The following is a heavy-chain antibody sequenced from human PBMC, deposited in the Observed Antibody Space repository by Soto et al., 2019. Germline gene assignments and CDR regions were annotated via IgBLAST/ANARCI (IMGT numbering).Heavy chain of an antibody. CDR1: GFTFSSYA. Sequence: EVQLLESGGGLVQPGGSLRLSCAASGFTFSSYAMSWVRQAPGKALEWVSAISGSGGSTYYADSVKGRFTISRDNSKNTLYLQMSSLRAEDTAVYYCAKSQRSPGIAAACTDYWGQGTLVTVSS. CDR3: AKSQRSPGIAAACTDY. V-gene: IGHV3-23*01. CDR2: ISGSGGST. D-gene: IGHD6-13*01. J-gene: IGHJ4*02.